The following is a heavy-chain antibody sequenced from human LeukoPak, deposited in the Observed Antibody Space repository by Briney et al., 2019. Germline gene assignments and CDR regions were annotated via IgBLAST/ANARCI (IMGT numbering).Heavy chain of an antibody. CDR3: SRGKISGDDFDY. V-gene: IGHV1-2*02. CDR2: INSQSGTT. CDR1: GYSLTDSY. Sequence: ASVKVSCKASGYSLTDSYMHWVRQAPGQGPEWMGWINSQSGTTNYLQKFQGRVTMTTDTSISTAYMELTRLRSDDTAIYYCSRGKISGDDFDYWGQGTLVTVSS. D-gene: IGHD7-27*01. J-gene: IGHJ4*02.